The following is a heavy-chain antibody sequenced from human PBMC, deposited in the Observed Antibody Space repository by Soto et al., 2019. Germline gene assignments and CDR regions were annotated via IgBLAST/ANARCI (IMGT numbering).Heavy chain of an antibody. Sequence: SETLSLTCTVSGGSISSSSYYWGWIRQPPGKGLEWIGSIYYSGSTYYNPSLKSRVTISVDTSKNQFSLKLSSVTAADTAVYYCARQRNSYGDLNFDYRGQGTLVTVPS. CDR1: GGSISSSSYY. CDR3: ARQRNSYGDLNFDY. CDR2: IYYSGST. V-gene: IGHV4-39*01. J-gene: IGHJ4*02. D-gene: IGHD5-18*01.